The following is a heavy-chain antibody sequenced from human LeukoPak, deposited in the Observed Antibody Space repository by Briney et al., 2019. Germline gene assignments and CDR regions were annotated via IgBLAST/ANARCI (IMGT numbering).Heavy chain of an antibody. Sequence: PSETLSLTCSVSGGSISAYFWSWIRQPPGKGLEWIAYTHYSGTTNYNPSLNSRVTIAVDTSKNQLSLKLRSVTAADTAVYYCARHAIVGATGYFDYWGQGTLVTVSS. V-gene: IGHV4-59*08. J-gene: IGHJ4*02. D-gene: IGHD1-26*01. CDR2: THYSGTT. CDR3: ARHAIVGATGYFDY. CDR1: GGSISAYF.